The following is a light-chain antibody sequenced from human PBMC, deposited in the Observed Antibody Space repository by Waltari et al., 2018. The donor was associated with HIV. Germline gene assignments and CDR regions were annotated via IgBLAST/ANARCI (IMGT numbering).Light chain of an antibody. CDR2: GKS. CDR1: SPDIGSNP. Sequence: QSVLTQPPSASGTPGQRVTISCSGSSPDIGSNPVNWYQQLPGTAPKLLIYGKSQRPAGIPDRCSCPQSGTAASRSIIGLQSDDEADYHCASLDDSLNGYVVFGGWTKLTVL. CDR3: ASLDDSLNGYVV. V-gene: IGLV1-44*01. J-gene: IGLJ2*01.